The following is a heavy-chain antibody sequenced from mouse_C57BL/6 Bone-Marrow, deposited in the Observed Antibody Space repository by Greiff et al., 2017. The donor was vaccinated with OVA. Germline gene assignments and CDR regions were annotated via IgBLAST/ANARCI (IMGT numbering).Heavy chain of an antibody. Sequence: QVQLKQPGAELVKPGASVKLSCKASGYTFTSYWMHWVKQRPGQGLEWIGMIHPNSGSTNYNEKFKSKATLTVDKSSSTAYMQLSSLTSEDSAVYYCARSSYNYFDYWGQGTTLTVSS. D-gene: IGHD1-1*01. CDR2: IHPNSGST. CDR1: GYTFTSYW. CDR3: ARSSYNYFDY. V-gene: IGHV1-64*01. J-gene: IGHJ2*01.